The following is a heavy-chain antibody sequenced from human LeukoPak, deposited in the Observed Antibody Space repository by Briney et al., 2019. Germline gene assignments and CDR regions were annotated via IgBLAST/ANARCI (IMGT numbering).Heavy chain of an antibody. Sequence: SETLSLTCAVCGGSFSGYYWSWIRQPPGKGLEWLGEINHSGITNYNPSLKSRVTISLDMSKNQFSLKLSSVTAADTAVYYCARGLVTHVGLWNYWGQGSLVTVSS. CDR2: INHSGIT. V-gene: IGHV4-34*01. CDR3: ARGLVTHVGLWNY. J-gene: IGHJ4*02. D-gene: IGHD2-21*02. CDR1: GGSFSGYY.